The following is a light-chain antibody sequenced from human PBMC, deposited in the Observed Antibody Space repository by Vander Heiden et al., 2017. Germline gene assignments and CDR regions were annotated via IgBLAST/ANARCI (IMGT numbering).Light chain of an antibody. V-gene: IGKV1-8*01. CDR1: QDIGSS. CDR2: ATS. Sequence: TITCRASQDIGSSLGWFQQKPGKLPKRLIYATSTLQPGVPSRFSGSGSGTDFALTISCLQSDDFATYDCQQYHGYPYTVGQGTKLDIK. CDR3: QQYHGYPYT. J-gene: IGKJ2*01.